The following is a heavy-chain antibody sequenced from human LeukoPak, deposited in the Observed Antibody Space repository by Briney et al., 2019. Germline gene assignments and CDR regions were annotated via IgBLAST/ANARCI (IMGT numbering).Heavy chain of an antibody. CDR3: ARFSKEKIIRLYYYYGMDV. CDR2: ISTAGDT. Sequence: AGGSLRLSCATSGFTFSSFDMHWVRHGTGRGLEWVSGISTAGDTYYPGSVKGRFTISRENAKNSLYLQMNSLRADDTAVYYCARFSKEKIIRLYYYYGMDVWGQGTTVTVSS. D-gene: IGHD3-10*01. CDR1: GFTFSSFD. V-gene: IGHV3-13*01. J-gene: IGHJ6*02.